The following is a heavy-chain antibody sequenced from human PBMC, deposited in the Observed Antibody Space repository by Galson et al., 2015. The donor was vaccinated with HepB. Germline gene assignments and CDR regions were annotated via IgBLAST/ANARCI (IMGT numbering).Heavy chain of an antibody. Sequence: QSGAEVKKPGASVKVSCKASGYTFTTYYIHWVRQAPGQGLEWMGRIHPSDGATIYTQNLQGRVSLTRDTSTSTVYMELSSLRSEDTAVYYCARDSHKWCFDYWGQGTVVTVSS. CDR2: IHPSDGAT. V-gene: IGHV1-46*04. CDR1: GYTFTTYY. J-gene: IGHJ4*02. D-gene: IGHD2-15*01. CDR3: ARDSHKWCFDY.